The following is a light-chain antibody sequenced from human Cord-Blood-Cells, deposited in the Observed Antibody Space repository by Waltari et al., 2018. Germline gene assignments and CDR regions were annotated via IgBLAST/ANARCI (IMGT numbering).Light chain of an antibody. J-gene: IGLJ3*02. Sequence: SHELTQPPSVSVSPGQTARLNCSGDALPKQYAYWYQQKPGQAPVLVIYKDRERPSGIPERFSGSSSGTTVTLTISGVQAEDEADYYCQSADSSGTYWVFGGGTKLTVL. CDR3: QSADSSGTYWV. CDR1: ALPKQY. V-gene: IGLV3-25*03. CDR2: KDR.